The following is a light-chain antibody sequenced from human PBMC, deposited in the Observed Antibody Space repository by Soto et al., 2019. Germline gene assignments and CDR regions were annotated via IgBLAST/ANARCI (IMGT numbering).Light chain of an antibody. Sequence: QSVLTQPPSASGTPGQRVTISCSGSISNLGSNFVFWYRQLPGAAPKLLISRNDQRPSGVPDRFSGSKSGTSASLAISGLRSEDEADYHCAAWDDSLRGVVFGGGTKVTVL. CDR3: AAWDDSLRGVV. V-gene: IGLV1-47*01. J-gene: IGLJ3*02. CDR1: ISNLGSNF. CDR2: RND.